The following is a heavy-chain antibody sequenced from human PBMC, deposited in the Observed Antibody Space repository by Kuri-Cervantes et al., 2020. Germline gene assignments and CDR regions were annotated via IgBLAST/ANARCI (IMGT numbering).Heavy chain of an antibody. D-gene: IGHD7-27*01. Sequence: SVKVSCKASGGTFSSYAISWVRQAPGQGLEWMGGIIPIFGTANYAQKFQGRVTITTDESTSTAYMELSSLRSEDTAVYYCAKEEGALTGSYFDYWGQGTLVTVSS. CDR2: IIPIFGTA. CDR3: AKEEGALTGSYFDY. CDR1: GGTFSSYA. J-gene: IGHJ4*02. V-gene: IGHV1-69*05.